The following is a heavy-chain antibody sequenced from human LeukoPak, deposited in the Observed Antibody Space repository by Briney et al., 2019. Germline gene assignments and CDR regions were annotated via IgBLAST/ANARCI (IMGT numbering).Heavy chain of an antibody. CDR2: IIPILGIA. CDR1: GYTFTSYY. Sequence: SVKVSCKASGYTFTSYYMHWVRQAPGQGLEWMGRIIPILGIANYAQKFQGRVTITADKSTSTAYMELSSLRSEDTAVYYCARVAGSYFDYWSQGTLVTVSS. J-gene: IGHJ4*02. CDR3: ARVAGSYFDY. V-gene: IGHV1-69*04.